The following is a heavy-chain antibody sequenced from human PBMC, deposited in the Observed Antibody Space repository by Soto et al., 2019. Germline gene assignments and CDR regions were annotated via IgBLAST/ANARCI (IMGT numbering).Heavy chain of an antibody. V-gene: IGHV1-24*01. CDR3: AISDSSGGSSYESDY. CDR2: FDPEDGET. CDR1: GYTLTELS. Sequence: ASVKVSCKVSGYTLTELSMHWVRQAPGKGLEWMGGFDPEDGETIYAQKFQGRVTMTEDTSTDTAHMELSSLRSEDTAVYYCAISDSSGGSSYESDYLGKGTLVTVSS. J-gene: IGHJ4*02. D-gene: IGHD3-16*01.